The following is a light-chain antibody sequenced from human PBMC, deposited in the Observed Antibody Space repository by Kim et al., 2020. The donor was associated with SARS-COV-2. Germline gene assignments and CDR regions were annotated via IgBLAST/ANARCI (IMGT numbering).Light chain of an antibody. CDR1: QGVSNY. CDR3: QQRGS. V-gene: IGKV3-11*01. CDR2: AAS. J-gene: IGKJ5*01. Sequence: GTLSLSPGDRATLSCRASQGVSNYLAWYQQKPGQAPRLLIYAASKRAAGIPARFSGSGSGTDFTLTISRLEPGDSAVYFCQQRGSFGQGTRLEIK.